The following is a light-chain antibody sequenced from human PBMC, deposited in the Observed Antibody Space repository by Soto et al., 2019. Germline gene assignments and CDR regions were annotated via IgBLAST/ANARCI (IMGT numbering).Light chain of an antibody. CDR3: CSYAGRYTYV. J-gene: IGLJ1*01. V-gene: IGLV2-11*01. CDR1: SSDVGGYNY. CDR2: DVN. Sequence: QSVLTQPRSVSGSPGQSVTISCTGTSSDVGGYNYVSWYQQHPGKAPKLMIYDVNKRPSGVPVRFSGSKSGNTASLTITGLQSEDEADYYCCSYAGRYTYVFGTGTKVTVL.